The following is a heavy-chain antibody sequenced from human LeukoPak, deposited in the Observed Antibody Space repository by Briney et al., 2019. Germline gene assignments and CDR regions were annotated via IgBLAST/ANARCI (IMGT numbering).Heavy chain of an antibody. CDR3: ARRGPKASYFPSFDY. J-gene: IGHJ4*02. CDR1: GYTFTSYG. V-gene: IGHV1-8*02. CDR2: MNPNSGNT. D-gene: IGHD3-9*01. Sequence: GASVKVSCKASGYTFTSYGISWVRQATGQGLEWMGWMNPNSGNTGYAQKFQGRVTMTRNTSISTAYMELSSLRSEDTAVYYCARRGPKASYFPSFDYWGQGTLVAVSS.